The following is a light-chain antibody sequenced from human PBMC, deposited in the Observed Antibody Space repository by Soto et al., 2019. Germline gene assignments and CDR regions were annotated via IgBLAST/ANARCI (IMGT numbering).Light chain of an antibody. V-gene: IGKV3-11*01. CDR2: DAS. J-gene: IGKJ5*01. CDR1: QSITSY. CDR3: QQHGNLPS. Sequence: DIEMTQSPSSLSLSAGERVTITCKASQSITSYLAWYQQKPGKAPRLLIYDASNRAAGIPARLSGSGSGSDFTLTISRMEPEDIAVYYCQQHGNLPSFGQGTRLEIK.